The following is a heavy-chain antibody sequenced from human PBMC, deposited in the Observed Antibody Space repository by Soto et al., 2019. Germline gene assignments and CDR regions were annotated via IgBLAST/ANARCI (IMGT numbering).Heavy chain of an antibody. J-gene: IGHJ4*02. CDR2: INAGNGNT. CDR3: ARARVTVTTPDY. CDR1: GYTFTSYA. Sequence: QVQLVQSGAEEKKPGASVKVSCKASGYTFTSYAMHWVRQAPGQRLEWMGWINAGNGNTKYSQKFQGRVTIARDTSSSTAYMELSSLRSDATPQYYCARARVTVTTPDYWGQGTLVTVSS. D-gene: IGHD4-17*01. V-gene: IGHV1-3*05.